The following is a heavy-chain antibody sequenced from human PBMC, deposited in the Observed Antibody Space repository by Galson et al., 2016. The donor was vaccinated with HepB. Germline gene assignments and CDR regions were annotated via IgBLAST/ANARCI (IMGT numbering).Heavy chain of an antibody. CDR2: LGSGT. J-gene: IGHJ4*02. Sequence: SLRLSCAASGFTFSKYAMTWVRQAPGKGLEWVSSLGSGTYYADSVKGRFTISRDNAKNSVYLQMNSLRGDDTAVYYCMSYSDAWYSGFWGQGTLVTVSS. CDR3: MSYSDAWYSGF. V-gene: IGHV3-23*01. CDR1: GFTFSKYA. D-gene: IGHD6-13*01.